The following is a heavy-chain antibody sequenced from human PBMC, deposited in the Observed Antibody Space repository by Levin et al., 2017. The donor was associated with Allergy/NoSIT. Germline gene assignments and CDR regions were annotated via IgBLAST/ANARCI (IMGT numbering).Heavy chain of an antibody. Sequence: SLKISCAASGFTFDDYAMHWVRQAPGKGLEWVSGISWNSGSIGYADSVKGRFTISRDNAKNSLYLQMNSLRAEDTALYYCAKDMSVTYYYYYGMDGWGQGTTVTVSS. J-gene: IGHJ6*02. V-gene: IGHV3-9*01. CDR3: AKDMSVTYYYYYGMDG. D-gene: IGHD4-11*01. CDR1: GFTFDDYA. CDR2: ISWNSGSI.